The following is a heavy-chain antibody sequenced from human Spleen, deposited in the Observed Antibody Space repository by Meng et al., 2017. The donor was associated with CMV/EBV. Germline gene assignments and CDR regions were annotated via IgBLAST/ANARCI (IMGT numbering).Heavy chain of an antibody. D-gene: IGHD4-23*01. J-gene: IGHJ6*02. CDR2: THYSGHT. Sequence: SETLSLTCTVSGCSVSSGSYYWSWIRQPPGKGLEWIGYTHYSGHTNYNPSPKSRVTISVDASKNQFTLKVNSVTAADTGVFYCARFRWMPHYAMDVWGQGTTVTVSS. CDR3: ARFRWMPHYAMDV. CDR1: GCSVSSGSYY. V-gene: IGHV4-61*01.